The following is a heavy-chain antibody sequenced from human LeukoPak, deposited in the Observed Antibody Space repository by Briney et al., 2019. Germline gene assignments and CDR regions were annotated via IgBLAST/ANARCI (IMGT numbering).Heavy chain of an antibody. V-gene: IGHV3-74*01. Sequence: GGSLRLSCAASGFALSNYWMHWVRQPPGKGLVWVSYINADGSDTTYADSVKGRFTISRDNARNTLYLQMNSLTAEDTAVYYCARGAYYDMLTGYHYFDYWGQGTLVTVSS. D-gene: IGHD3-9*01. CDR1: GFALSNYW. CDR2: INADGSDT. CDR3: ARGAYYDMLTGYHYFDY. J-gene: IGHJ4*02.